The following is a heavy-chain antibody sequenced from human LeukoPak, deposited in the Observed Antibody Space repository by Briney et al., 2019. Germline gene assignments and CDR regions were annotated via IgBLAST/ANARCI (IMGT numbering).Heavy chain of an antibody. J-gene: IGHJ3*02. CDR3: ARVLKHPSSPRGAFDI. D-gene: IGHD6-13*01. CDR2: INPSGGST. V-gene: IGHV1-46*01. CDR1: GYTFTSYY. Sequence: GASVKVSCKASGYTFTSYYMHWVRQAPGQGLEWMGIINPSGGSTSYAQKFQGRVTMTRDTSTSTVYMELSSLRSEDTAVYYCARVLKHPSSPRGAFDIWGQGTMVTVSS.